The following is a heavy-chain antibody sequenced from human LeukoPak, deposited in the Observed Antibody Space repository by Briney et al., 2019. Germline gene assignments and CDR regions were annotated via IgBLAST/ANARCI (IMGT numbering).Heavy chain of an antibody. CDR3: ARALWDY. CDR2: VYSDGNT. J-gene: IGHJ4*02. V-gene: IGHV3-66*01. D-gene: IGHD3-16*01. CDR1: GFTVSSDY. Sequence: GGSLRLSCAASGFTVSSDYMSWVRQAPGKGLEWVSVVYSDGNTYYAASVKGRFTISRDNFKNTVYLQMNSLRADDTAVYYCARALWDYWGQGTLVTVSS.